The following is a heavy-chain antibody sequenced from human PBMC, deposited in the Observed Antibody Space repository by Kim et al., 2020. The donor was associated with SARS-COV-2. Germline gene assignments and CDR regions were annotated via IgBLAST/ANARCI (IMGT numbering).Heavy chain of an antibody. CDR2: IKQDGSEN. D-gene: IGHD6-13*01. CDR3: ATPGYSSSWGDFDY. CDR1: GFTFSSYW. V-gene: IGHV3-7*03. J-gene: IGHJ4*02. Sequence: GGSLRLSCAASGFTFSSYWMSWVRQAPGKGLEWVANIKQDGSENYYVDSVKGRFTISRDNAKNSLYLQMNSLRAEDTAVYYCATPGYSSSWGDFDYWGQGTLVTVSS.